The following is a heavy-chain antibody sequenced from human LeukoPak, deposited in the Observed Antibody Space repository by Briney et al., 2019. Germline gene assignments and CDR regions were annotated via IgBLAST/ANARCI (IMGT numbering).Heavy chain of an antibody. CDR1: GFTVSSNY. J-gene: IGHJ4*02. CDR3: ASRYWSGGSCYFDC. V-gene: IGHV3-66*01. CDR2: IYSGGST. D-gene: IGHD2-15*01. Sequence: PGGSLRLFCAASGFTVSSNYMSWVRQAPGKGLEWVSVIYSGGSTYYADSVKGRFTISRDNSKNTLYLQMNSLRAEDTAVYYCASRYWSGGSCYFDCWGQGTLVTVSS.